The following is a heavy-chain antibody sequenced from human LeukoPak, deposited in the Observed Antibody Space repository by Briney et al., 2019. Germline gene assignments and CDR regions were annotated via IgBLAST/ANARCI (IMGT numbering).Heavy chain of an antibody. CDR1: GFTFSSYG. D-gene: IGHD6-13*01. J-gene: IGHJ4*02. CDR2: IRYDGSNK. V-gene: IGHV3-30*02. CDR3: AKSFGIAAAGIDY. Sequence: GGSLRLSCAAPGFTFSSYGMHWVRQAPGKGLEWVAFIRYDGSNKYYADSVKARFTISRDNSENTLYLQMNSLRAEDTAVYYCAKSFGIAAAGIDYWGQGTLVTVSS.